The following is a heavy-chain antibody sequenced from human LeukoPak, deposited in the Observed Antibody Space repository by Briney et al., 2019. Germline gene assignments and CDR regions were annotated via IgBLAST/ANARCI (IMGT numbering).Heavy chain of an antibody. CDR2: IYTSGST. Sequence: PSETLSLTCTVSGGSISTYYWSWIRQPAGKGLEWIGRIYTSGSTNYNPSLKSRVTMSVDTSKNQFSLKASSVTAADTAVYYCASWHYSSSSEVAYYYYMDVWGKGTTVTVSS. J-gene: IGHJ6*03. V-gene: IGHV4-4*07. D-gene: IGHD6-6*01. CDR3: ASWHYSSSSEVAYYYYMDV. CDR1: GGSISTYY.